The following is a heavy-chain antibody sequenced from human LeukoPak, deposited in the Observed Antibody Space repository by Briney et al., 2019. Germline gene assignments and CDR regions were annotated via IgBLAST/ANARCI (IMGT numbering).Heavy chain of an antibody. D-gene: IGHD6-19*01. V-gene: IGHV3-7*01. Sequence: PGGSLRLSCAASGFTFSSYWMSWVRQAPGKGLEWVANIKQDGSEKYYVDSVKGRFTISRDNAKNSLYLQMNSLRAEDTAVYYCARVGYSSGWSFDYWGQGTLVTVSS. CDR1: GFTFSSYW. CDR3: ARVGYSSGWSFDY. J-gene: IGHJ4*02. CDR2: IKQDGSEK.